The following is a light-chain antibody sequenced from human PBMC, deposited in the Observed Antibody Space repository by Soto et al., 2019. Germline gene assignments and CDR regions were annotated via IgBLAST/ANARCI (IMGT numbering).Light chain of an antibody. CDR2: EVS. V-gene: IGLV2-14*01. J-gene: IGLJ2*01. CDR3: SSYTSTNTPVV. CDR1: SSDVGGYNY. Sequence: QSVRTQPASGSGSPGQTITISCTGTSSDVGGYNYVSWYQHNPGKAPKLLTYEVSNRPSGVSDRFSGSKSDNMASLTISGLQAEDEADYYCSSYTSTNTPVVFGGGTKVTVL.